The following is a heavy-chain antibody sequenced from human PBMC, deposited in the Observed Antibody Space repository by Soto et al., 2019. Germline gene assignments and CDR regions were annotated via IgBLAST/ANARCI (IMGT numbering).Heavy chain of an antibody. CDR3: AKDRNQYSSSFDY. J-gene: IGHJ4*02. D-gene: IGHD6-6*01. CDR2: ISGSGGGT. CDR1: GFTFSNYA. V-gene: IGHV3-23*01. Sequence: PGGSLRLSCAASGFTFSNYAMSWVRQAPGKGLEWVSAISGSGGGTYYADSVKGRFTISRDNSKNTLYLQMNSLRAEDTAIYYCAKDRNQYSSSFDYWGQGSLVTVSS.